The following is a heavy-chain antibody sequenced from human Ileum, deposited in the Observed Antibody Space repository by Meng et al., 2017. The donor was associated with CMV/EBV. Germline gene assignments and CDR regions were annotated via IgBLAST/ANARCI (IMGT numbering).Heavy chain of an antibody. J-gene: IGHJ5*01. V-gene: IGHV3-74*01. Sequence: EVQLVESGGGLVQPGGSLRLSCAASGFRFSAYWMNWVRQAPGKGLVWVSRIGSDGTSVAYADSLKGRFTISRDNAKDTLYLQMNSLRAEDTAVYYCARGGVVLAASSDSWGQGTLVTVSS. D-gene: IGHD2-2*01. CDR2: IGSDGTSV. CDR1: GFRFSAYW. CDR3: ARGGVVLAASSDS.